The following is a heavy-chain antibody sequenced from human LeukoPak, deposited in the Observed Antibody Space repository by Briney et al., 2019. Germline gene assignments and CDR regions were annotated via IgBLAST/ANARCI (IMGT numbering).Heavy chain of an antibody. CDR1: GFTFSNAW. V-gene: IGHV3-15*01. D-gene: IGHD3-9*01. CDR3: TTDVRYFD. CDR2: IKSKTGGGTT. J-gene: IGHJ4*02. Sequence: GGSLRLSCAASGFTFSNAWMSWVRQAPGKGLEWVGRIKSKTGGGTTDYAAPVKGRFTISRDDSKNTLYLQMNSLKTEDTAVYYCTTDVRYFDWGQGTLVTVSS.